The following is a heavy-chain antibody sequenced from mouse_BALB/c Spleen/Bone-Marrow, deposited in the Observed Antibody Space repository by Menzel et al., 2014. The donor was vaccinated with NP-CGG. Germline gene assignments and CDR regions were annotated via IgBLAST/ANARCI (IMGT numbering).Heavy chain of an antibody. V-gene: IGHV1-54*01. J-gene: IGHJ2*01. CDR1: GYALTNYL. CDR2: INPGSGGT. CDR3: ARIYYGNYY. D-gene: IGHD2-1*01. Sequence: VQLQQSGAELVRPGTSVKVSCKASGYALTNYLIERVKQRPGQGLEWIGVINPGSGGTNYNEKFKDKATLTADKSSSTAYMHLSSLTSDYSAVYFFARIYYGNYYWGQGTTLTVSS.